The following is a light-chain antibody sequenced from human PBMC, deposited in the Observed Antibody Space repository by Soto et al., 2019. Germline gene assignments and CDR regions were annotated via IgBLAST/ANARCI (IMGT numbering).Light chain of an antibody. V-gene: IGKV3-20*01. Sequence: ESVLTQSPGTLSLSPGDRATLSCRASQSVSSTYLAWYQHKPCQAPRLLIYGASSRAPGIPERLSGSGSGTDFPLTSSRLEPEDFAVYYCQQYGSSRYTFGQGTKVEIK. CDR3: QQYGSSRYT. CDR2: GAS. J-gene: IGKJ2*01. CDR1: QSVSSTY.